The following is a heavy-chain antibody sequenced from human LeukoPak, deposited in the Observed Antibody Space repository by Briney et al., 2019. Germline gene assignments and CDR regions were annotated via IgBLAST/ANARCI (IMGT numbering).Heavy chain of an antibody. V-gene: IGHV4-59*08. Sequence: SETLSLTCTVSGGFINSHYCSWIRQPPGKGLECIGYIYDIGSTNYNPSLTSRVAISLDRTKNQFSLKSASVTAADTAVYYCARRAADDAFDLWGQGTLVTVSS. CDR1: GGFINSHY. CDR2: IYDIGST. J-gene: IGHJ3*01. CDR3: ARRAADDAFDL.